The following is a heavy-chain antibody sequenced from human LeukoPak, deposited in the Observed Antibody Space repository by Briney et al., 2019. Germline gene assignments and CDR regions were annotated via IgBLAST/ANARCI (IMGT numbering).Heavy chain of an antibody. D-gene: IGHD6-19*01. V-gene: IGHV3-21*01. CDR2: ISSSSSYI. CDR3: ASAPGGWYFDY. Sequence: GGSLRLSCAASGFTLSSYSMNWVRQAPGKGLEWVSSISSSSSYIYYAESVEGRFTISRDNAKNSLCLQMNSLRAEDTAVYYCASAPGGWYFDYWGQGTLVTVSS. J-gene: IGHJ4*02. CDR1: GFTLSSYS.